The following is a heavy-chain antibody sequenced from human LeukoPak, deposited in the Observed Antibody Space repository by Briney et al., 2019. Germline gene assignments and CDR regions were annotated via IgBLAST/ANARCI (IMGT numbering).Heavy chain of an antibody. Sequence: SETLSLTCTVSGCSNSSYYWSWMRQPPGKGLEWIGYIYYSGSTNYNPSLKSRVAMSVDTSKNQFTLKLSSVTDADTAVYYCARSPSLSGSYLGVLSWFDPRAREPWSPSPQ. CDR3: ARSPSLSGSYLGVLSWFDP. CDR1: GCSNSSYY. J-gene: IGHJ5*02. CDR2: IYYSGST. D-gene: IGHD3-10*01. V-gene: IGHV4-59*01.